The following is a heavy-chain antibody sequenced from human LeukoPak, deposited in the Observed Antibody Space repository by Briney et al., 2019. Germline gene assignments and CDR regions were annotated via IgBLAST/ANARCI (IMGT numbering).Heavy chain of an antibody. CDR2: IYYSGST. D-gene: IGHD6-19*01. J-gene: IGHJ5*02. Sequence: SETLSLTCAVYGGSFSAYYWSWIRQPPGKGLEWIGYIYYSGSTNYNPSLKSRVTISVDTSKNQFSLKLSSVTAADTAVYYCARHVRGWLVQGWFDPWGQGTLVTVSS. V-gene: IGHV4-59*08. CDR1: GGSFSAYY. CDR3: ARHVRGWLVQGWFDP.